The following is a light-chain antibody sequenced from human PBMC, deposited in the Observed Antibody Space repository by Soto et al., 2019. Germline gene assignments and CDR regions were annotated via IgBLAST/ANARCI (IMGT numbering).Light chain of an antibody. CDR3: QQYGSSPPYT. V-gene: IGKV3-20*01. CDR2: GSS. CDR1: QSVSNNY. Sequence: EVVLTQSPGTLSLSPGERATLSCRASQSVSNNYLAWSQQKPGQAPRLLIFGSSDRATGIPDRFSGSGSGTDFTLTISRLEPEDFAMYYCQQYGSSPPYTFGLGTKLEIK. J-gene: IGKJ2*01.